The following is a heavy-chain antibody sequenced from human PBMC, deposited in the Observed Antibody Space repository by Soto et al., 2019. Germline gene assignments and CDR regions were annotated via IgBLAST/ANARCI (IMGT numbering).Heavy chain of an antibody. Sequence: SETLSLTCTFSGGSISSSSYYWGWIRQPPGKGLEWIGSIYYSGSTYYNPSLKSRVTISVDTSKNQFSLKLSSVTAADTAVYYCARLRTNKRAWFDPWGQGTLVTVSS. CDR2: IYYSGST. CDR3: ARLRTNKRAWFDP. V-gene: IGHV4-39*01. CDR1: GGSISSSSYY. J-gene: IGHJ5*02.